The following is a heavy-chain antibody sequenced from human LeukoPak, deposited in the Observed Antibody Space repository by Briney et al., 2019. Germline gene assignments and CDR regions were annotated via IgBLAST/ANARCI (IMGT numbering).Heavy chain of an antibody. J-gene: IGHJ4*02. D-gene: IGHD2-2*01. CDR3: ARPLCSSTSCYEND. CDR1: GYYFPYQW. CDR2: LDPSDSCT. Sequence: GESLKTSLKGFGYYFPYQWLSWVRQMAGKGVEWMGRLDPSDSCTNYIPSFQGHVHMSVDKSISTAYLQWSSRKASDTAMYYSARPLCSSTSCYENDWGQGTLGTFSS. V-gene: IGHV5-10-1*01.